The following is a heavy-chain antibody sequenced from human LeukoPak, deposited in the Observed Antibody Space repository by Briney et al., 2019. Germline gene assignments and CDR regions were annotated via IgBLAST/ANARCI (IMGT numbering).Heavy chain of an antibody. CDR3: ARDCGYGPGGYCFYYMDV. CDR1: GYTFSSDG. J-gene: IGHJ6*03. V-gene: IGHV1-18*01. CDR2: ISAYNGNT. Sequence: GASVKVSCKASGYTFSSDGISWVRQAPGQGLEWMGWISAYNGNTNYVQKFQGRVTLTTDTSTNTAYMELRSLRSDDTAVYYCARDCGYGPGGYCFYYMDVWGRGTTVTVSS. D-gene: IGHD3-10*01.